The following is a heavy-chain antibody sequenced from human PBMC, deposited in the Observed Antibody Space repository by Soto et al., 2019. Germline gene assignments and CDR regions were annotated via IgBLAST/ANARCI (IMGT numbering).Heavy chain of an antibody. CDR1: GFGFTFSTSA. D-gene: IGHD2-2*01. V-gene: IGHV3-23*01. Sequence: PGGSLRLSCAASGFGFTFSTSAMSWVRQAPGKGLEWVSTFRESGGTTHYANSVKGRFTISRDTSKNMLYLQMNSLRAEDTAIYYCAKDSHWAIISPNHDYWGHGTLVTVSS. J-gene: IGHJ4*01. CDR3: AKDSHWAIISPNHDY. CDR2: FRESGGTT.